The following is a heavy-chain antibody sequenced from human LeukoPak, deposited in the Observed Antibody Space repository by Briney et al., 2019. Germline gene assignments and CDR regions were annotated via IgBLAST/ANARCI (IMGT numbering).Heavy chain of an antibody. CDR3: ARPIVGAAYDAFDI. CDR2: ISAYNGNT. J-gene: IGHJ3*02. Sequence: ALVKVSCKASVYTFTSYGISWVRQAPGQGLEWMGWISAYNGNTNYAQKLQGRITMTTDTSTSTAYMELRSLRSDDTAVYYCARPIVGAAYDAFDIWGQGTMVTVSS. CDR1: VYTFTSYG. V-gene: IGHV1-18*01. D-gene: IGHD1-26*01.